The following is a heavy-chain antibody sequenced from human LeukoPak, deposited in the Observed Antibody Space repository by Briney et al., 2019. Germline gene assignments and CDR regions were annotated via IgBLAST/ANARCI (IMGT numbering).Heavy chain of an antibody. Sequence: SETLSLTCTVSGGSISSYYWSWIRQPPGKGLEWIGYIYYSGSTNYNPSLKSRVTISVDTSKNQFSLKLTSVNATDTAVYFCARGRYATTWYPALDYWGQGTLVTVSS. CDR2: IYYSGST. V-gene: IGHV4-59*12. CDR3: ARGRYATTWYPALDY. CDR1: GGSISSYY. D-gene: IGHD6-13*01. J-gene: IGHJ4*02.